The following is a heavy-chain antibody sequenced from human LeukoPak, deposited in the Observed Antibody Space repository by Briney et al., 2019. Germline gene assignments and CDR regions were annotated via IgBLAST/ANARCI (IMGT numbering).Heavy chain of an antibody. CDR1: GGTFSSYA. CDR2: IIPIFGTA. D-gene: IGHD5-18*01. J-gene: IGHJ5*02. CDR3: ARDLTAMVKFAWFDP. Sequence: ASVKVSCKASGGTFSSYAISWVRQAPGQGLEWMGGIIPIFGTANYAQKFQGRATITADESTSAAYMELSSLRSEDTAVYYCARDLTAMVKFAWFDPWGQGTLVTVSS. V-gene: IGHV1-69*01.